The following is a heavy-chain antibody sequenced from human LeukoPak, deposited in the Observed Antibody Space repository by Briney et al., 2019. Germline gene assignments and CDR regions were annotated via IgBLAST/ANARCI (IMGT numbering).Heavy chain of an antibody. V-gene: IGHV5-51*01. CDR1: GYSFTSYW. CDR3: ARLGGGAVAGTSSHAAPLFLDWYFDL. Sequence: GESLKISCKGSGYSFTSYWIGWVRQMPGKGLEWMGSIYPGDSDTRYSPSFQGQVTISADKSISTAYLQWSSLKASDTAMYYCARLGGGAVAGTSSHAAPLFLDWYFDLWGRGTLVTVSS. J-gene: IGHJ2*01. CDR2: IYPGDSDT. D-gene: IGHD6-19*01.